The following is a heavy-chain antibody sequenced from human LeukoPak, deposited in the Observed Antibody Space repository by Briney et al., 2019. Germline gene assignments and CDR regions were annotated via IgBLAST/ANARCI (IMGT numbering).Heavy chain of an antibody. CDR3: ARVRQLETNYYYYYMDV. Sequence: PSETLSLTCTVSGGSIITNSHYWSWIRQPAGKGLEWIGHIYYSGSTNYNPSLKSRVTISVDTSKNQFSLKLSSVTAADTAVYYCARVRQLETNYYYYYMDVWGKGTTVTVSS. V-gene: IGHV4-61*10. CDR2: IYYSGST. J-gene: IGHJ6*03. CDR1: GGSIITNSHY. D-gene: IGHD1-1*01.